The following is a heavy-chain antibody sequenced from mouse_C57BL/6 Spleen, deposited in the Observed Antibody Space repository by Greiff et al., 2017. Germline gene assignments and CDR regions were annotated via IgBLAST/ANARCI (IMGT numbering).Heavy chain of an antibody. CDR1: GYTFTSYW. D-gene: IGHD2-4*01. CDR2: IHPNSGST. J-gene: IGHJ2*01. CDR3: ARGDYDGNFDY. Sequence: VQLQQPGAELVKPGASVKLSCKASGYTFTSYWMPWVKQRPGQGLEWIGMIHPNSGSTNYNEKFKSKATLTVDKSSSTAYMQLSSLTSEDSAVYYCARGDYDGNFDYWGQGTTLTVSS. V-gene: IGHV1-64*01.